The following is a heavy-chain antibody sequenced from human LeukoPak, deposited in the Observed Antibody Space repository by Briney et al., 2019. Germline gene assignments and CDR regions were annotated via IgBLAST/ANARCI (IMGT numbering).Heavy chain of an antibody. V-gene: IGHV4-59*05. CDR1: GDSISSDF. D-gene: IGHD3-22*01. J-gene: IGHJ5*02. Sequence: SETLSLTCTVSGDSISSDFWSWIRQPPGKGLEWIGSIYYSGSTYYKPSLKSRVTISIDTSKNQFSLKLSSVTAADTAVYYCARGRYYDNSGYYYNNWFDPWGQGTLVTVSS. CDR3: ARGRYYDNSGYYYNNWFDP. CDR2: IYYSGST.